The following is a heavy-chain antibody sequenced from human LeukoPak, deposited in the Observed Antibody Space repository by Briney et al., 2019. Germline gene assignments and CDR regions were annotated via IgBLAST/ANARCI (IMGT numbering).Heavy chain of an antibody. CDR1: GGSISSYY. V-gene: IGHV4-59*01. CDR3: ASAYSSSSVIDY. D-gene: IGHD6-6*01. Sequence: PSETLSLTCTDSGGSISSYYWSWIRQPPGKGLEWIGYIYYSGSTNYNPSLKSRVTISVDTSKNQFSLKLSSVTAADTAVYYCASAYSSSSVIDYWGQGTLATVSS. J-gene: IGHJ4*02. CDR2: IYYSGST.